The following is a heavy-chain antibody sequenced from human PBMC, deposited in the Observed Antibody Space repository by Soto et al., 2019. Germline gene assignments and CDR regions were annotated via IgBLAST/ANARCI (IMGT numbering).Heavy chain of an antibody. CDR2: ISAYNGNT. CDR3: ARDDYYGSGSYCDY. CDR1: GYTFTSYG. V-gene: IGHV1-18*01. J-gene: IGHJ4*02. Sequence: QVQLVQSGAXXXXPXAXXXVSCKASGYTFTSYGISWVRXAPGQGLEWMGWISAYNGNTNYAQKLQGRVTMTTDTSTSTAYMELRSLRSDDTAVYYCARDDYYGSGSYCDYWGQGTLVTVSS. D-gene: IGHD3-10*01.